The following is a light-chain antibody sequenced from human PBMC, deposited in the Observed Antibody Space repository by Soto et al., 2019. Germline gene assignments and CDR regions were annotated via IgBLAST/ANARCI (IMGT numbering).Light chain of an antibody. Sequence: QSALTQPASVSGSPGQSITISCTGASSDVGNYNYVSWYQQHPGKAPKLIIYDVSNRPSGVSSRFSGSKSGNTASLTISGLQAEDEADYYCSSYTSSTTLYVFGTGTKVTVL. CDR2: DVS. J-gene: IGLJ1*01. CDR1: SSDVGNYNY. V-gene: IGLV2-14*03. CDR3: SSYTSSTTLYV.